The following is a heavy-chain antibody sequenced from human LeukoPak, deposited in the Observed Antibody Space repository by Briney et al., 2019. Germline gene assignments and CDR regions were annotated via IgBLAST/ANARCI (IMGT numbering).Heavy chain of an antibody. J-gene: IGHJ4*02. D-gene: IGHD6-19*01. CDR2: IYYSGST. CDR1: GCSISSYY. V-gene: IGHV4-59*01. Sequence: PSETLSLTCAVSGCSISSYYRSWIRQPPGKGLEWIGYIYYSGSTNYNPSLKSRVTISVDTSKNQFSLKLSSVTAADTAVYYCARGRYSSGIYYFDYWGQGTLVTVSS. CDR3: ARGRYSSGIYYFDY.